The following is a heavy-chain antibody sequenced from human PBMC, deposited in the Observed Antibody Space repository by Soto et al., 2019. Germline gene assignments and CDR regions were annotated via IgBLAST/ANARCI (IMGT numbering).Heavy chain of an antibody. Sequence: EVPLLESGGGLVQPGGSLRLSCAASGFTFSSYAMTWVRQAPGKGLEWVSAVNGRGTNTYYADSVRGRFTISRSNSKNMLYLQMNSLRAEDTAIYYCAKVPYDIVTGYYDYWGQGALVTVSS. V-gene: IGHV3-23*01. CDR2: VNGRGTNT. D-gene: IGHD3-9*01. CDR3: AKVPYDIVTGYYDY. J-gene: IGHJ4*02. CDR1: GFTFSSYA.